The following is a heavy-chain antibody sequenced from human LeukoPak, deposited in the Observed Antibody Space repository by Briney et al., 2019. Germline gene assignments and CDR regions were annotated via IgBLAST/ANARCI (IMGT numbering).Heavy chain of an antibody. CDR3: ARPEGITIFGVVMYDALDI. J-gene: IGHJ3*02. Sequence: GESLKISCKGSGYSFTSYWIGWVRQMRGKGLEWMGIIYPGDLDTRYSPSFQGQVTISAGKSIRTAYLRGSSRTASATAVYYCARPEGITIFGVVMYDALDIWGQGTMVTVSS. D-gene: IGHD3-3*01. CDR1: GYSFTSYW. V-gene: IGHV5-51*01. CDR2: IYPGDLDT.